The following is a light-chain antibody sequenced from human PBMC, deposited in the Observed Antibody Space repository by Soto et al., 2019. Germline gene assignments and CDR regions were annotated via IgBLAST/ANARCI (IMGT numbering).Light chain of an antibody. CDR1: QSISGSY. CDR3: QQYDNSPLT. Sequence: EILLTPSPATLSLSPGARATLSCTASQSISGSYLAWYQQKPGQAPRVVIYGVSRRATGIPDRFSGSGSGTDFTLTISRLEPEDFAVYYCQQYDNSPLTFGGGTKVDIK. CDR2: GVS. V-gene: IGKV3-20*01. J-gene: IGKJ4*01.